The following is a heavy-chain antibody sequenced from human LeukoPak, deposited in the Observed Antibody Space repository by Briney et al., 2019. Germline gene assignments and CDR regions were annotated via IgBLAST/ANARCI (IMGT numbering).Heavy chain of an antibody. CDR2: LIPVLGMS. D-gene: IGHD5-12*01. V-gene: IGHV1-69*04. J-gene: IGHJ4*02. CDR3: ARDRGGGFDLAFFDH. Sequence: GTSVKVSCKSSGGSFSTYAVNWVRQAPGQGLKWMGRLIPVLGMSHYAPGFQGRVTLTADRSTNTAYMELDRLTSDDTAVYFCARDRGGGFDLAFFDHWGQGTLVTVSS. CDR1: GGSFSTYA.